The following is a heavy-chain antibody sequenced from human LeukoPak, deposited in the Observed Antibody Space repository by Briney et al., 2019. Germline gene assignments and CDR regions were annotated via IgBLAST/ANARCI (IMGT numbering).Heavy chain of an antibody. D-gene: IGHD6-13*01. CDR3: ARGGSSSWFHP. CDR1: GGSISTYY. J-gene: IGHJ5*02. V-gene: IGHV4-59*01. CDR2: IYYSGST. Sequence: SSETLSLTCTVSGGSISTYYWSWIRQPPGKGLEWIGYIYYSGSTNYNPSLKSRVTISVDTSKNQFSLKLSSVTAADTAVYYCARGGSSSWFHPWGQGTLVTVSS.